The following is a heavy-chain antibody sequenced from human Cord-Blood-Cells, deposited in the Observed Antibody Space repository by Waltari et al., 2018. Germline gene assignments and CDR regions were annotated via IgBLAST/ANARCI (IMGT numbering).Heavy chain of an antibody. J-gene: IGHJ6*02. D-gene: IGHD3-10*01. CDR1: GGTFSSYA. Sequence: QVQLVQSGAEVKKPGSSVKVSCKASGGTFSSYAISWVRQAPGQGLEWMGGIIPIFGTANYAQKFQGRVTITADESTSTAYMELSSLRSEDTAVYYCARGWRITMVRGVYYYGMDVWGQGTTVTVSS. CDR3: ARGWRITMVRGVYYYGMDV. CDR2: IIPIFGTA. V-gene: IGHV1-69*01.